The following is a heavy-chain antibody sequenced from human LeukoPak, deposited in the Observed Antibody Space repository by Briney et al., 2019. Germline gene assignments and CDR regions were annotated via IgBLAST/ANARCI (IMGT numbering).Heavy chain of an antibody. J-gene: IGHJ4*02. CDR1: RFTFSSYS. CDR3: ARDGFYSNYGLDY. CDR2: ISNDGTNK. V-gene: IGHV3-30*04. D-gene: IGHD4-11*01. Sequence: GGSLRLSCAASRFTFSSYSTHWVRQAPGKGLEWVAIISNDGTNKYYADSVKGRFTISRDNSKNTLYLQMNSLRAEDTAVYYCARDGFYSNYGLDYWGQGTLVTVSS.